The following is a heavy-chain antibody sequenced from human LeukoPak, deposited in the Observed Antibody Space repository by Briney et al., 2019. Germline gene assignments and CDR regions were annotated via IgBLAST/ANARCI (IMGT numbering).Heavy chain of an antibody. CDR3: ARDPKRSLDAFDI. V-gene: IGHV4-4*07. CDR1: GGSLRSYY. J-gene: IGHJ3*02. CDR2: IYHSGST. D-gene: IGHD3-10*01. Sequence: SETLSLTCTVSGGSLRSYYWSWIRQPAGKGLEWIGRIYHSGSTNENPSLKSRVTMSVDTSKNQFSLKLSSMTAADTAVYYCARDPKRSLDAFDIWGLGTMVTVSS.